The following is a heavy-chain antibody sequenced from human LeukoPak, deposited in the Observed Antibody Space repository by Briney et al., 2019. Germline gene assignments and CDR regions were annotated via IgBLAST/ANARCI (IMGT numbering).Heavy chain of an antibody. D-gene: IGHD5-18*01. Sequence: SVKVSCKASGGTFSNYAIIWVRQAPGQGLEWMAGIIPVFGTPNYAQKFQGRVTITADESTTTAYMELSSLRSEDTAVYYCATSSWTGGYSYQGDWGQGTLVTVSS. J-gene: IGHJ4*02. CDR3: ATSSWTGGYSYQGD. CDR1: GGTFSNYA. CDR2: IIPVFGTP. V-gene: IGHV1-69*01.